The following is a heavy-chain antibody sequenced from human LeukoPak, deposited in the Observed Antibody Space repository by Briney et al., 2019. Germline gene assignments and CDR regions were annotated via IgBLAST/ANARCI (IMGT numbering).Heavy chain of an antibody. J-gene: IGHJ4*02. Sequence: TTSETLSLTCTVSGGSISSYYWSWIRQPPGKGLEWIGYIYYSGSTNYNPSLKSRVTISVDTSKNQFSLKLSSVTAADTAVYYCARVTGVWMFGLRFLEWDKYYFDYWGQGTLVTVSS. D-gene: IGHD3-3*01. CDR2: IYYSGST. V-gene: IGHV4-59*01. CDR1: GGSISSYY. CDR3: ARVTGVWMFGLRFLEWDKYYFDY.